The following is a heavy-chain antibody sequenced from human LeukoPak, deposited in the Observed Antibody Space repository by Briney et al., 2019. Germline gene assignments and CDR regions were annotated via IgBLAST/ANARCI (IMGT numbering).Heavy chain of an antibody. V-gene: IGHV3-7*01. CDR3: ARVSGYSALAFDI. CDR2: IKQDGSEK. Sequence: PGGSLRLSCAASGFTFSSYWMSWVRQAPGKGLEWVANIKQDGSEKYYVDSVKGRFTISRDNAKNSLYLQMNSLRAEDTAVYYCARVSGYSALAFDIWGQGTMVTVSS. J-gene: IGHJ3*02. D-gene: IGHD5-12*01. CDR1: GFTFSSYW.